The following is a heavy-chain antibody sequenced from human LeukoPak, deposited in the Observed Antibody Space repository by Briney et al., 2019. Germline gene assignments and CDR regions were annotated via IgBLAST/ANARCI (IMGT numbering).Heavy chain of an antibody. CDR2: IIPIFGTA. J-gene: IGHJ6*03. Sequence: SVKVSCKASGGTFSSYAISWVRRAPGQGLEWMGGIIPIFGTANYAQKFQGRVTITADESTSTAYMELSSLRSEDTAVYYCARVRGGSQDYYYYYMDVWGKGTTVTVSS. D-gene: IGHD2-15*01. CDR3: ARVRGGSQDYYYYYMDV. V-gene: IGHV1-69*13. CDR1: GGTFSSYA.